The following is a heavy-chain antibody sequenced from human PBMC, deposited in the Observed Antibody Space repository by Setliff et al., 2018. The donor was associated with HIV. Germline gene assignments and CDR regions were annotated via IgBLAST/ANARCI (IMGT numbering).Heavy chain of an antibody. CDR1: NESMSNHY. CDR2: IYHSGST. Sequence: SETLSLTCTVSNESMSNHYWSWIRQSPGKGLEWIGSIYHSGSTYYNPSLKSRVTISVDTSKNLFSLELSSVTAADTAVYYCARPLTTYYYGSGVNRGVAFDIWGQGTMVTVSS. D-gene: IGHD3-10*01. CDR3: ARPLTTYYYGSGVNRGVAFDI. J-gene: IGHJ3*02. V-gene: IGHV4-38-2*02.